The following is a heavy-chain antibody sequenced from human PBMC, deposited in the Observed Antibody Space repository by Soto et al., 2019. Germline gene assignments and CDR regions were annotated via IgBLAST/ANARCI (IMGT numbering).Heavy chain of an antibody. CDR3: ARVAGSWYGPNYFDY. Sequence: ASVKVSCKASGYTFTSYGISWVRQAPGQGLEWMGWISAYSGNTNYAQKLQGRVTMTTDTSTSTAYMELRSLRSDDTAVYYCARVAGSWYGPNYFDYWGQGTLVTVSS. V-gene: IGHV1-18*01. D-gene: IGHD6-13*01. CDR1: GYTFTSYG. CDR2: ISAYSGNT. J-gene: IGHJ4*02.